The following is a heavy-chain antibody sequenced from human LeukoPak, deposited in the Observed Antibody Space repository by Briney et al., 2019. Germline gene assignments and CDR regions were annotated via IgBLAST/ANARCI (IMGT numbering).Heavy chain of an antibody. Sequence: SETLSLTCTVSGGSISSYYWSWIRQPPGKGLEWIGYIYTSGSTNYNPSLKSRVTISVDTSKNQFSLKLSSVTAADTAVYYCARGGPIATYYWYTDVWGKGTTVTVSS. V-gene: IGHV4-4*09. CDR3: ARGGPIATYYWYTDV. D-gene: IGHD3-16*02. CDR1: GGSISSYY. CDR2: IYTSGST. J-gene: IGHJ6*03.